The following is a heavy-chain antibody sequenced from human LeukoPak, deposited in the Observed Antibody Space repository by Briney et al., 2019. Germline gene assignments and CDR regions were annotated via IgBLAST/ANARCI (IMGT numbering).Heavy chain of an antibody. V-gene: IGHV4-34*01. CDR3: ARKGYGFWSGYYRRASPITNWFDP. J-gene: IGHJ5*02. CDR2: INHSGST. CDR1: GGSFSGYY. D-gene: IGHD3-3*01. Sequence: PSETLSFTCAVYGGSFSGYYWSWIRQPPGKGLEWIGEINHSGSTNYNPSLKSRVTISVDTSKNQFSLKLSSVTAADTAVYYCARKGYGFWSGYYRRASPITNWFDPWGQGTLVTVSS.